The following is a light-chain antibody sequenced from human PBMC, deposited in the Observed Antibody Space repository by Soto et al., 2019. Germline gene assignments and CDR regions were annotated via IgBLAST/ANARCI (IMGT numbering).Light chain of an antibody. J-gene: IGLJ1*01. CDR1: SSNIGSDT. CDR2: GNN. CDR3: AAWDDSLKGYV. V-gene: IGLV1-44*01. Sequence: QSVLTQPPSASGTPGQRVTISCSGSSSNIGSDTVNWYQQFPGTAPRLLIYGNNQRPSGVPDRISGSKSGTSASLAISGLQSEDETDYYCAAWDDSLKGYVFGTGTKVTVL.